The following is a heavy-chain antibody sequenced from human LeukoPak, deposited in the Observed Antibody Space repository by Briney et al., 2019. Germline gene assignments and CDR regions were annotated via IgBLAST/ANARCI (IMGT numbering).Heavy chain of an antibody. D-gene: IGHD1-20*01. CDR1: DYIFTNYG. CDR2: INTNTGNP. CDR3: ARGPYITVASLDY. V-gene: IGHV7-4-1*02. Sequence: ASVKVSCKTSDYIFTNYGISWVRQAPGQGLEWMGWINTNTGNPTYAQGFTGRFVFSLDTSVSTAYLQISSLKAEDTAVYYCARGPYITVASLDYWGQGTLVTVSS. J-gene: IGHJ4*02.